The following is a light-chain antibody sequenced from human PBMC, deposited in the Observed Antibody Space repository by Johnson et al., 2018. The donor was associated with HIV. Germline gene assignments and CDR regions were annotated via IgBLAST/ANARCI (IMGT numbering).Light chain of an antibody. Sequence: GSSFVSWYRPVPGTAPKLLIYDNNKRPSGIPGRFSGSKSGPSATLGITGLQTGDEADYYCGTWDSSLTSYVFGAGTKVTVL. CDR2: DNN. J-gene: IGLJ1*01. V-gene: IGLV1-51*01. CDR3: GTWDSSLTSYV. CDR1: GSSF.